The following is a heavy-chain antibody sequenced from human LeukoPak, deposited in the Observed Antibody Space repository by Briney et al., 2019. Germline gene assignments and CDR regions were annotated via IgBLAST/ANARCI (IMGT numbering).Heavy chain of an antibody. J-gene: IGHJ6*03. V-gene: IGHV3-23*01. CDR1: GFTFTTYA. CDR3: AKRRGLELLYYYYMDV. Sequence: GGSLRLSCAASGFTFTTYAMSWGGQAPGKGLEWFSAISGSGDSTYYADSVKGRFTISRDNSKNTLYLQMNSLRAEDTAVYYCAKRRGLELLYYYYMDVWGKGTTVTVSS. CDR2: ISGSGDST. D-gene: IGHD1-7*01.